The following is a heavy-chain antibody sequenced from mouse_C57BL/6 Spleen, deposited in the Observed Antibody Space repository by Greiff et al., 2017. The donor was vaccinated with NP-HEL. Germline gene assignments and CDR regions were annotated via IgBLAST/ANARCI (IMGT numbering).Heavy chain of an antibody. CDR2: IHPNSGST. CDR1: GYTFTSYW. V-gene: IGHV1-64*01. CDR3: ARDFVTTVVARRGYFDV. D-gene: IGHD1-1*01. Sequence: QVQLKQPGAELVKPGASVKLSCKASGYTFTSYWMHWVKQRPGQGLEWIGMIHPNSGSTNYNEKFKSKATLTVDKSSSTAYMQLSSLTSEDSAVYYCARDFVTTVVARRGYFDVWGTGTTVTVSS. J-gene: IGHJ1*03.